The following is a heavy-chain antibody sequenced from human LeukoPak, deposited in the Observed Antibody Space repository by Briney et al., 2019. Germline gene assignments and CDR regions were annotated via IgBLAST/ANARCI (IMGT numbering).Heavy chain of an antibody. J-gene: IGHJ4*02. Sequence: ASVKVSCKASGYTFTSYYMHWVRQAPGQGLEWMGIINPSGGSTSYAQKFQGRVTMTRDMSTSTVYMELSSLRSEDTAVYYCARDQYNWDSSGWDIDYWGQGTLVTVSS. CDR2: INPSGGST. V-gene: IGHV1-46*01. CDR3: ARDQYNWDSSGWDIDY. CDR1: GYTFTSYY. D-gene: IGHD6-19*01.